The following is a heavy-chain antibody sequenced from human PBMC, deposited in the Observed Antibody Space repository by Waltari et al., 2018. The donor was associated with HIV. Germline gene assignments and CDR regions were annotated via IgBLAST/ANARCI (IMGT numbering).Heavy chain of an antibody. D-gene: IGHD3-16*01. CDR3: VKERGPFNGFDI. Sequence: QVYLMESGGGVVQPGGSLKLSCAASGFTFSSYGMHWVRQAPGKGLGWVAVIWSDGYNKFYADSVGGRFTFSRDNSKYTLSLQMNSLRAEDTALYYCVKERGPFNGFDIWGQGTMVTVSA. J-gene: IGHJ3*02. CDR2: IWSDGYNK. CDR1: GFTFSSYG. V-gene: IGHV3-33*06.